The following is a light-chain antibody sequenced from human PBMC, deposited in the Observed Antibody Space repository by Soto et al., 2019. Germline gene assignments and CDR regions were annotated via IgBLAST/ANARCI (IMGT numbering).Light chain of an antibody. CDR3: QQYRGYSTWT. Sequence: DIQMNQSPFTLSASVGDRVTITCRASQSVSTLLAWYQQKPGKAPTVLIWDASTLQRGVPSRFSGSGSGTEFTLTISSLQPEDFATYYCQQYRGYSTWTFGQGTKV. CDR2: DAS. J-gene: IGKJ1*01. CDR1: QSVSTL. V-gene: IGKV1-5*01.